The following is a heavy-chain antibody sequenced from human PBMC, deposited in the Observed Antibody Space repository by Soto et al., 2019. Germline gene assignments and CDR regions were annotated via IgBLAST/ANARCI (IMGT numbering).Heavy chain of an antibody. CDR1: GDSVSSNSAA. J-gene: IGHJ6*02. CDR3: AREGIAAAGWDYYYYGMDV. V-gene: IGHV6-1*01. Sequence: PSQTLSLTCVISGDSVSSNSAAWNWIRQSPSRGLEWLGRTYYRSKWYNDYAVSVKSRITINPDTSKNQFSLQLNSVTPEDTAVYYCAREGIAAAGWDYYYYGMDVWGQGTTVTVSS. D-gene: IGHD6-13*01. CDR2: TYYRSKWYN.